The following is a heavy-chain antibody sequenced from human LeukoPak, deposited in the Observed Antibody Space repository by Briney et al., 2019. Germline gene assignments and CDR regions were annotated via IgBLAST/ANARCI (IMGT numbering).Heavy chain of an antibody. V-gene: IGHV3-33*01. D-gene: IGHD3-16*01. CDR1: GFTFRNYG. J-gene: IGHJ4*02. CDR2: IWYDGSNK. CDR3: ARDGFGTGSN. Sequence: PGGSLRLSCAASGFTFRNYGMHWVRQAPGKGLEWVALIWYDGSNKYYADSVKGRFTISRDNAKNSLYLQMNTLRADDTAVYYCARDGFGTGSNWGQGTLVTVSS.